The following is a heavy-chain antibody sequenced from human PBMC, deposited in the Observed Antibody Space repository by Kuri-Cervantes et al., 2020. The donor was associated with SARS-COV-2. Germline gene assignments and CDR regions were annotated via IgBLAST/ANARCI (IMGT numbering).Heavy chain of an antibody. CDR3: ATTSILDTFYFIDN. CDR2: IYFSGST. V-gene: IGHV4-30-4*01. J-gene: IGHJ4*02. D-gene: IGHD2/OR15-2a*01. Sequence: LRLSCTVSGDSIDNINNYWTWLRQTPGKGLEYLGYIYFSGSTFYNPSLAGRLIVSAAASTDQLSLTLRSVTAADTGDYYCATTSILDTFYFIDNWARGTQVTVSS. CDR1: GDSIDNINNY.